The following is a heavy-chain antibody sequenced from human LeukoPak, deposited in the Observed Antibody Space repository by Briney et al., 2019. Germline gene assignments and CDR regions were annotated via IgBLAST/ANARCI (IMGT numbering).Heavy chain of an antibody. CDR3: ARAYLIAAAGTGVRSATFDL. V-gene: IGHV4-59*01. J-gene: IGHJ2*01. D-gene: IGHD6-13*01. CDR2: IYYSGST. Sequence: SETLSLTCTVSGGSISSYYWSWIRQPPGKGLEWIGYIYYSGSTNYNPSLKSRVTISVDTSKNQFSLKLSSVTAADTAVYYCARAYLIAAAGTGVRSATFDLWGRGTLVTVSS. CDR1: GGSISSYY.